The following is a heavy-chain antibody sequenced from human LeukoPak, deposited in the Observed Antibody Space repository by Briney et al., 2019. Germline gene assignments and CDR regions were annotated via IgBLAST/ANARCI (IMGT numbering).Heavy chain of an antibody. Sequence: GGSLRLSCAASGFTFSSYEMNWVRQAPGKGLEWTSKISRSGSSIDYADSVKGRFTISRDNAKNSLYLQMNSLRAEDTAVYYCARGRWAWDYWGQGTLVTVSS. D-gene: IGHD4-23*01. V-gene: IGHV3-48*03. CDR3: ARGRWAWDY. CDR1: GFTFSSYE. J-gene: IGHJ4*02. CDR2: ISRSGSSI.